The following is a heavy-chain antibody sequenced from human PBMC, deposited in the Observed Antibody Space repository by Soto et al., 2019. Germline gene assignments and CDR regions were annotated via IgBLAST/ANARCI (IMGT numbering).Heavy chain of an antibody. CDR3: AHRITSPFDY. CDR2: IYWDDDK. Sequence: QITLKESGPTLVRPTQTLTLTCTFSGFSLSTGGVGVAWIRQPPGKALEWLAVIYWDDDKRYSPSLKSRLTITKDTSKTQVVLTMTTMDPVDTGTYYGAHRITSPFDYWGQGTLVTVSS. V-gene: IGHV2-5*02. CDR1: GFSLSTGGVG. D-gene: IGHD1-20*01. J-gene: IGHJ4*02.